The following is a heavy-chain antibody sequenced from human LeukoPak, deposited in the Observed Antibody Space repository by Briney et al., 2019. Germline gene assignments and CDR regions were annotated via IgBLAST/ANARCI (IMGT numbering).Heavy chain of an antibody. CDR3: AREPIYYYDSSGYYMNFDY. Sequence: GASVKVSCKASGYTFTSYDINWVRQATGQGLEWMGWMNPNSGNTGYAQKFQGRVTMTRNTSISTAYMELSRLRSDDTAAYYCAREPIYYYDSSGYYMNFDYWGQGTLVTVSS. D-gene: IGHD3-22*01. J-gene: IGHJ4*02. CDR1: GYTFTSYD. V-gene: IGHV1-8*01. CDR2: MNPNSGNT.